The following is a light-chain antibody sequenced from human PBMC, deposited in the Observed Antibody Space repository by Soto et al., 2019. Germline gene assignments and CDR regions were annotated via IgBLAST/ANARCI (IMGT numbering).Light chain of an antibody. CDR1: QSVSSSY. J-gene: IGKJ2*01. Sequence: EIVLTQSPGTLSLSPGERATLSCRARQSVSSSYLAWYQQKPGQAPRLLIYGASSRATGIPDRFSGSGSVTDFALTISRLEPDDFAVYYWQQYGSSPPTFGQGPKLEIK. CDR3: QQYGSSPPT. CDR2: GAS. V-gene: IGKV3-20*01.